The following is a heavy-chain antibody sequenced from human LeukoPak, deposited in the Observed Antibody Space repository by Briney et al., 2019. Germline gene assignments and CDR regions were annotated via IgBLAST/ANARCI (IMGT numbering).Heavy chain of an antibody. D-gene: IGHD2-21*01. CDR3: ARVRGGGYYYGMDV. CDR2: IYYSGST. J-gene: IGHJ6*02. V-gene: IGHV4-59*01. Sequence: SETLSLTCTVSGGSISSYCWNWIRQPPGRGLEWIAYIYYSGSTNYNPSLKSRVTISVDTSKNQFSLKLSSVTAADTAVYYCARVRGGGYYYGMDVWGQGTTVTVSS. CDR1: GGSISSYC.